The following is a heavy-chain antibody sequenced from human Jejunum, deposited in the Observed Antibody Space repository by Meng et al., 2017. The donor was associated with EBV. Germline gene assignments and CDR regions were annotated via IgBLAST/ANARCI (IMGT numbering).Heavy chain of an antibody. CDR1: DGSISDKDW. J-gene: IGHJ4*02. CDR3: AGNGYYALEY. Sequence: ESTPRLEKPSGTLSLTCFVSDGSISDKDWWSWVRQPPGKGLEWLGEIYHGGGTNYNPSLESRVTISVDKSKNQFSLKLNSVTVADTAVYYCAGNGYYALEYWGPGILVTVSS. V-gene: IGHV4-4*02. CDR2: IYHGGGT. D-gene: IGHD3-22*01.